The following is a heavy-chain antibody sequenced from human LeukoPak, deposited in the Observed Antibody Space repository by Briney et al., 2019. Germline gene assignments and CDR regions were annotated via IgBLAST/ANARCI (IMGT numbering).Heavy chain of an antibody. J-gene: IGHJ5*02. V-gene: IGHV4-38-2*02. CDR2: IYHSGST. Sequence: PSETLSLTCTVSGYSISSGYYWGWIRQPPGKGLEWIGSIYHSGSTYYNPSLKSRVTIPVDTSKNQFSLKLSSVTAADTAVYYCARGGNWFDPWGQGTLVTVSS. CDR3: ARGGNWFDP. D-gene: IGHD3-16*01. CDR1: GYSISSGYY.